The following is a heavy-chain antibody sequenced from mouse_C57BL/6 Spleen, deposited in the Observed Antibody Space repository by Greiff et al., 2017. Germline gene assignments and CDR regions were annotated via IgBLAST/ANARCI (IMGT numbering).Heavy chain of an antibody. CDR2: INPGSGGT. CDR1: GYAFTNYL. Sequence: VQLQQSGAELVRPGTSVKVSCKASGYAFTNYLIEWVKQRPGQGLEWIGVINPGSGGTNYNEKFKGKATLTADKSSSTAYMQLSSLTSEDSAVYFCARKQEVPRYFDVWGTGTTVTVSS. CDR3: ARKQEVPRYFDV. J-gene: IGHJ1*03. V-gene: IGHV1-54*01.